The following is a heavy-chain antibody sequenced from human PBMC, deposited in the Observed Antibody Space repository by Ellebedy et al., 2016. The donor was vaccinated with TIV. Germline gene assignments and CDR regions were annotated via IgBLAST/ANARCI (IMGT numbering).Heavy chain of an antibody. CDR1: GYTFGTYG. J-gene: IGHJ6*02. CDR2: ISTYNGNT. Sequence: ASVKVSCXASGYTFGTYGISWLRQAPGQGLEWMGWISTYNGNTNFDQKFQGRLSMTTDTSSRTAYMELGGLKSDDTAVYYCARDSFMVRGVPPPRKYYYYGMDVWGQGTTVTVSS. CDR3: ARDSFMVRGVPPPRKYYYYGMDV. V-gene: IGHV1-18*04. D-gene: IGHD3-10*01.